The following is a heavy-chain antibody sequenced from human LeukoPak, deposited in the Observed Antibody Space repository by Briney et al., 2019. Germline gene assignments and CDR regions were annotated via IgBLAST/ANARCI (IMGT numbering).Heavy chain of an antibody. J-gene: IGHJ4*02. CDR1: GGSISRYY. V-gene: IGHV4-59*01. D-gene: IGHD3-10*01. Sequence: SETLSLTCTVSGGSISRYYWSWIRQPPGKGLEWIGYIYYSGSTNYNPSLMSRVTISIDTSKNQFSLKLRSVTAADAAVYYCARAGGSGSYFMYYFDYWGQGTPVTVSS. CDR2: IYYSGST. CDR3: ARAGGSGSYFMYYFDY.